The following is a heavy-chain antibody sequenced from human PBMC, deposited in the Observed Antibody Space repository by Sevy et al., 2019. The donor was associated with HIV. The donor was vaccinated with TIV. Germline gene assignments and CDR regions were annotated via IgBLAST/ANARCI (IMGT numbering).Heavy chain of an antibody. J-gene: IGHJ3*02. D-gene: IGHD5-18*01. CDR2: ISSNGGST. CDR3: GKVDTAMVTGAFDI. CDR1: GFTFSSYA. V-gene: IGHV3-64D*06. Sequence: GGSLRLSCSASGFTFSSYAMHWVRQAPGKGLEYVSAISSNGGSTYYADSVKGRFTISRDNSKNTLYLQMSSLRAEDTAVYYCGKVDTAMVTGAFDIRGQGTMVTVSS.